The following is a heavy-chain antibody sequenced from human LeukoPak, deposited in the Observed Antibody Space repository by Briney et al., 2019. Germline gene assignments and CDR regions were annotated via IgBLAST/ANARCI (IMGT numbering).Heavy chain of an antibody. J-gene: IGHJ4*02. CDR1: GYTFTSYD. D-gene: IGHD1-26*01. Sequence: ASVKVSCKASGYTFTSYDINWVRQAIGQGLEWMGWMNPNSGNTGYAQKFQGRVTITRNTSISTAYMELSSLRSEDTAVYYCARRGELLDYYFDYWGQGTLVTVSS. CDR3: ARRGELLDYYFDY. V-gene: IGHV1-8*03. CDR2: MNPNSGNT.